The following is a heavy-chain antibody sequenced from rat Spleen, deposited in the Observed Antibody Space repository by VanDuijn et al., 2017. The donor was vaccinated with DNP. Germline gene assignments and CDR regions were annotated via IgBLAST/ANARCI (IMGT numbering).Heavy chain of an antibody. V-gene: IGHV5S13*01. D-gene: IGHD4-3*01. J-gene: IGHJ3*01. Sequence: EVQLVESGGGLVQPGRSLKLSCAASGFTFTNYDMAWVRQAPTKGLEWVASITTSGGSTYYRDSVKGRFTVSRDNAKNTLYLQMDSLRSEDTATYYCVRPYKSGYNWFAYWGQGTLVTVSS. CDR3: VRPYKSGYNWFAY. CDR2: ITTSGGST. CDR1: GFTFTNYD.